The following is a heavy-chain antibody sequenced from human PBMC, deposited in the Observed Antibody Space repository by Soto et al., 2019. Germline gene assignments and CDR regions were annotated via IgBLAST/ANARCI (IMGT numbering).Heavy chain of an antibody. CDR3: AREGQTEYYFDY. CDR1: GYTFASYA. J-gene: IGHJ4*02. V-gene: IGHV1-18*01. CDR2: ISAYNGNT. Sequence: ASVKVSCKASGYTFASYAISWMRQAPGQGLEWMGWISAYNGNTNYAQKLQGRVTMTTDTSTSTAYMELRSLRSDDTAVYYCAREGQTEYYFDYRGRGTLVTVSS.